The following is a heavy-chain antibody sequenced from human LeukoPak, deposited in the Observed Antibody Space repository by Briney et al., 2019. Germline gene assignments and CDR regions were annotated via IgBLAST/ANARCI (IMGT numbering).Heavy chain of an antibody. D-gene: IGHD2-15*01. CDR3: ARMGLGYCSGGSCYGTFDY. CDR2: TYYRSKWYN. Sequence: SQTLSLTCAISGDSVSSNSAAWNWIGQSPSRGLEWLVRTYYRSKWYNDYAVSVKSRITINPDTSKNQFSLQLNSVTPEDTAVYYCARMGLGYCSGGSCYGTFDYWGQGTLVTVSS. V-gene: IGHV6-1*01. J-gene: IGHJ4*02. CDR1: GDSVSSNSAA.